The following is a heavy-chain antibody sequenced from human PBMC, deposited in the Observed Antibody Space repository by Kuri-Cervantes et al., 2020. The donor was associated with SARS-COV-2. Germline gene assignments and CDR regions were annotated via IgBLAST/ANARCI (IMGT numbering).Heavy chain of an antibody. CDR3: ARGRYDFDY. CDR2: IYSGGST. CDR1: GFTVSSNY. J-gene: IGHJ4*02. V-gene: IGHV3-53*01. Sequence: GESLKISCAASGFTVSSNYMSWVRQAPGKGLEWVSVIYSGGSTYYADSVKGRFTISRDNSKNTLYLQMNSLRAEDTAVYYCARGRYDFDYWGQGTLVTVSS. D-gene: IGHD3-22*01.